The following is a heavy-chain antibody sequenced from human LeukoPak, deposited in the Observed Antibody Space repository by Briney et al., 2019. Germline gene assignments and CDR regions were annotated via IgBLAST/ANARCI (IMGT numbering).Heavy chain of an antibody. Sequence: GGCLRLSCAASGFTFSTYGMHWVRQAPGKGLEWVAVIWYDGSIKYYAGSAKGRFTISRDNSKNTLPLQMNSLRAEDTAVYYCARVWCSGYSCPLDDYYGMDVWGQGTTVTVSS. CDR3: ARVWCSGYSCPLDDYYGMDV. D-gene: IGHD2-15*01. CDR2: IWYDGSIK. J-gene: IGHJ6*02. CDR1: GFTFSTYG. V-gene: IGHV3-33*01.